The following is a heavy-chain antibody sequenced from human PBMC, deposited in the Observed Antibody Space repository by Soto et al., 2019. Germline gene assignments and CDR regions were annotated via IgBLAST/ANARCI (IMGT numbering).Heavy chain of an antibody. Sequence: EVQLLESGGGLVQPGGSLRLSCAASEFTFSSSAMGWVRQAPGKGLEWVSGIRGSVGSTYYADSVAGRFTISRDNSKNTLYLQMNSLRAEDSAVYYCAKDFYGDYPDYFGSWGQGTRVTVSS. V-gene: IGHV3-23*01. D-gene: IGHD4-17*01. J-gene: IGHJ4*02. CDR2: IRGSVGST. CDR1: EFTFSSSA. CDR3: AKDFYGDYPDYFGS.